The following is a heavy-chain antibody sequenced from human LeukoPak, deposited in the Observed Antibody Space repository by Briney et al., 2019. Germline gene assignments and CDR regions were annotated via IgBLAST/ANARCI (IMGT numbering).Heavy chain of an antibody. J-gene: IGHJ3*02. Sequence: ASVKVSCKASGYTFTGYYMHWVRQAPGQGLEWMGIINPSGGSTSYAQKFQGRVTMTRDTSTSTVYMELSSLRSEDTAVYYCARQYLYDSSGWLAFDIWGQGTMVTVSS. V-gene: IGHV1-46*01. CDR2: INPSGGST. CDR1: GYTFTGYY. CDR3: ARQYLYDSSGWLAFDI. D-gene: IGHD3-22*01.